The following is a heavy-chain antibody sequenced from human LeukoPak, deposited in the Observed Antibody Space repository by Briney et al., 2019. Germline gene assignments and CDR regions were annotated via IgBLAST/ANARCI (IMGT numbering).Heavy chain of an antibody. D-gene: IGHD5-18*01. J-gene: IGHJ3*02. CDR1: GFTFSNAW. Sequence: GGSLRLSCAASGFTFSNAWMSWVRQAPGKGLEWVGRIKSKTDGGTTDYAAPVKGRFTISRDDSKNTLYLQMNSLKTEDTAVYYCTSSWIQLWPPNPDAFDIWGQGTMVTVSS. CDR2: IKSKTDGGTT. CDR3: TSSWIQLWPPNPDAFDI. V-gene: IGHV3-15*01.